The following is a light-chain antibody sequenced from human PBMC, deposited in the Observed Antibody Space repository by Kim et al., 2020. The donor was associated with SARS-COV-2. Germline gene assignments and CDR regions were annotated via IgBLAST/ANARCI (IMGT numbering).Light chain of an antibody. CDR2: DAS. Sequence: SVAPGGRATLSCRASQSVSSKLAWYQQKPGQAPRLLIYDASTRAAGIPARFSGSGSGTEFTLTISSLQSEDFVVYYCQQYNNWPYTFGQGTKLEI. J-gene: IGKJ2*01. V-gene: IGKV3-15*01. CDR1: QSVSSK. CDR3: QQYNNWPYT.